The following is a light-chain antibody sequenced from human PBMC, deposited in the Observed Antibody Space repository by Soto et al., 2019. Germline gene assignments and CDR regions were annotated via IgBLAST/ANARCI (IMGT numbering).Light chain of an antibody. V-gene: IGKV1-6*01. CDR1: QGIRND. J-gene: IGKJ4*01. CDR3: QKCKVAPFT. Sequence: AIQMTQSPSSLSASVGDRVTITCRASQGIRNDLGWYQQKPGKAPKLLIYAASSLQSGVPSRFSGSGSGTDFTLTISSLQPEDFATYYCQKCKVAPFTFGGGTKVEIK. CDR2: AAS.